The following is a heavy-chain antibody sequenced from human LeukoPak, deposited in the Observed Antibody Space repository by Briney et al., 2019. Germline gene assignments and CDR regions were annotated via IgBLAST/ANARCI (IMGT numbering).Heavy chain of an antibody. J-gene: IGHJ4*02. Sequence: SETLSLTCTVSGGSISSDNYYWTWIRQPAGKGLEWIGHIYTSGTTNYNPSLKSRVTILLDTSKNQFSLNLNSVTAANTAIYYCARMFEYWGQGTLVTVSS. CDR3: ARMFEY. V-gene: IGHV4-61*09. CDR1: GGSISSDNYY. CDR2: IYTSGTT.